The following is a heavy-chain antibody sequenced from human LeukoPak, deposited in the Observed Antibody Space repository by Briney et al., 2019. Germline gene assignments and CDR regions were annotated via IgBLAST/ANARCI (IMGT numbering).Heavy chain of an antibody. CDR3: AKDREYYDTTGYYYFDS. D-gene: IGHD3-22*01. CDR2: ISAYNGNT. CDR1: GYTFTSYG. J-gene: IGHJ4*02. V-gene: IGHV1-18*01. Sequence: ASVKVSCKASGYTFTSYGISWVRQAPGQGLEWMGWISAYNGNTNYAQKLQGRVTMTTDTSTSTAYMELRSLRSDDTAVYYCAKDREYYDTTGYYYFDSWGQGTLVTVSS.